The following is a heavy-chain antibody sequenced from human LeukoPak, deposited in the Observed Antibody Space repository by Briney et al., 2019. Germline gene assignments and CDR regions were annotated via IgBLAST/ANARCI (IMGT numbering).Heavy chain of an antibody. CDR3: ARGSSWYFFDY. CDR2: ISSSSYI. V-gene: IGHV3-21*01. D-gene: IGHD6-13*01. Sequence: GGSLRLSCAASGFTFSSYSMNWVRQAPGKGLEWVSSISSSSYIYYADSVKGRFTISRDNAKNSLSLQMNSLRAEDTAVYYCARGSSWYFFDYWGQGTLVTVSS. J-gene: IGHJ4*02. CDR1: GFTFSSYS.